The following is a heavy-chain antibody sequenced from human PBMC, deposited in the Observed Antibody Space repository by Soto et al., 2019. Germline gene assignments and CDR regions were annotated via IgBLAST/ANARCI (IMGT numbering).Heavy chain of an antibody. V-gene: IGHV4-59*01. Sequence: PSETLSHTCTFSGCTISRYYWSLIRQPTGKGLEWIGYMYNTGSTVYNPSFKSRVTISVDTSKNQFSLKLNSVTAADTAVYYCARDLWGYCGTDCYPLDVWGQGTTVTVSS. D-gene: IGHD2-21*02. CDR2: MYNTGST. J-gene: IGHJ6*02. CDR3: ARDLWGYCGTDCYPLDV. CDR1: GCTISRYY.